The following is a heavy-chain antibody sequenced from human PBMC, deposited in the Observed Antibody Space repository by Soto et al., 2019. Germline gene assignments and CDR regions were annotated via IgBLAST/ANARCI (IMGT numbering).Heavy chain of an antibody. J-gene: IGHJ4*02. CDR1: GYTFTGSY. CDR3: AIRVGVPAPRRAFDY. V-gene: IGHV1-2*06. Sequence: ASVKVSCKASGYTFTGSYMHWVRQAPGQVLEWMGRINPDSGDTDHAEKFQGRVTMTRDTSISTAYMELTRLTSDDTAVYHCAIRVGVPAPRRAFDYWDQGTPVTVSS. D-gene: IGHD2-2*01. CDR2: INPDSGDT.